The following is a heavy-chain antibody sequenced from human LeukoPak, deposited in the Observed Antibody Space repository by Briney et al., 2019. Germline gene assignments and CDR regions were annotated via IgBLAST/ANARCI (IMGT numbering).Heavy chain of an antibody. CDR3: ARHPRYCSSTSCYYFDY. V-gene: IGHV4-34*01. CDR1: GGSFSGYY. CDR2: INHSGST. J-gene: IGHJ4*02. D-gene: IGHD2-2*01. Sequence: SETLSLTCAVYGGSFSGYYWSWIRQPPGKGLEWIGEINHSGSTSYNPSLKSRVTISVDTSKNQFSLKLSSVTAADTAVYYCARHPRYCSSTSCYYFDYWGQGTLVTVSS.